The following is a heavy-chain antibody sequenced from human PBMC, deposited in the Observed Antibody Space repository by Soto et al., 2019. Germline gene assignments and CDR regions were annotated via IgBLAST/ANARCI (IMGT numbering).Heavy chain of an antibody. D-gene: IGHD3-9*01. CDR2: ISAFNDKT. Sequence: QVQLVQSGAEVKKPGASVKVSCRAAGYTFTSYGTSWVRQAPGQGLEWMGWISAFNDKTNYARKFHGRVTMATDKSTSTAYMELRYLRSDDTAVYYCARADYDILTGPTSYYYGMDVWGQGTTVTVAS. CDR3: ARADYDILTGPTSYYYGMDV. J-gene: IGHJ6*02. CDR1: GYTFTSYG. V-gene: IGHV1-18*01.